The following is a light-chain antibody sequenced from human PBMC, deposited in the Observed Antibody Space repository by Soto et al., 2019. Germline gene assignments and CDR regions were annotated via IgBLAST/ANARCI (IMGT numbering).Light chain of an antibody. Sequence: DIQMTQSPSSLSASVGDRVTITCQASQDISNYLKWYQQKPGKAPKLLIYDAANLETGDPSRFRGSGSGTDVTFTITSLQPEDIATYYCQQYDNLPPYTFGQGTKLEIK. J-gene: IGKJ2*01. CDR3: QQYDNLPPYT. V-gene: IGKV1-33*01. CDR2: DAA. CDR1: QDISNY.